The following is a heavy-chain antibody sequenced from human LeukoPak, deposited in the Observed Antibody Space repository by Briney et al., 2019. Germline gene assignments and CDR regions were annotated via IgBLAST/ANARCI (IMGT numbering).Heavy chain of an antibody. CDR3: ARVRGYSRDF. D-gene: IGHD5-12*01. Sequence: KPGGSLILSCAASGFTFGSYTMNWVRQAPGKGLDWVSSITGDNAHIFYADSVQGRFTISRDNAINSLYLQMSGLTAEDTAVYYCARVRGYSRDFWGQGTLVTVSS. CDR2: ITGDNAHI. J-gene: IGHJ4*02. CDR1: GFTFGSYT. V-gene: IGHV3-21*01.